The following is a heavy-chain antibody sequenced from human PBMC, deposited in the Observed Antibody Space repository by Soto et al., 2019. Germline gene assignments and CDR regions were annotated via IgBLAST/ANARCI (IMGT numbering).Heavy chain of an antibody. V-gene: IGHV1-69*01. D-gene: IGHD3-3*01. CDR2: IIPIFGTA. Sequence: QVQLVQSGAEVKKPGSSVKVSCKASGGTFSSYAISWVRQAPGQGLEWMGGIIPIFGTANYAQKVQGRGTITADESTSTAYMELSSLRSEDTAVYYCARDPITAGVVITPNWFDPWGQGTLVTVSS. J-gene: IGHJ5*02. CDR1: GGTFSSYA. CDR3: ARDPITAGVVITPNWFDP.